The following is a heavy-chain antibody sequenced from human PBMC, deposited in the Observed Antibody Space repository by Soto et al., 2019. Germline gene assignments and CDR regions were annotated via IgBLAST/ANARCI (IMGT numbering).Heavy chain of an antibody. CDR3: ARDPWAADY. Sequence: EVQLVESGGGLVQPGGSLRLSCAASGFTVSTKYMSWVRQAPGKGLEWVSVIYSGGSTFYADSVRGRFTISRDNSKNTVKLQTNSLRAEDTAVYYCARDPWAADYWGQGTLVTVSS. CDR2: IYSGGST. D-gene: IGHD3-16*01. V-gene: IGHV3-66*01. CDR1: GFTVSTKY. J-gene: IGHJ4*02.